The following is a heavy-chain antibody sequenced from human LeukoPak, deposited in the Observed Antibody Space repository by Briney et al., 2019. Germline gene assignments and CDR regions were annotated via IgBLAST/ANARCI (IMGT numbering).Heavy chain of an antibody. J-gene: IGHJ4*02. V-gene: IGHV3-48*01. CDR3: ARDRLTSGSYFFDY. CDR2: ISGRSSTI. CDR1: GFTVSSNY. Sequence: GGSLRLSCAASGFTVSSNYMNWVRQAPGKGLEWISYISGRSSTIYYADSVRGRFTISRDNAKNSMYLQMNSLRAEDTAVYYCARDRLTSGSYFFDYWGQGTLVTVSS. D-gene: IGHD1-26*01.